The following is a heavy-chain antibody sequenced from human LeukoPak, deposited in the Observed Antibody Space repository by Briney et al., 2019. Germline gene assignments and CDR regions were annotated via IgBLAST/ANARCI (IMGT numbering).Heavy chain of an antibody. CDR3: ARGSQSGGSLAFDI. V-gene: IGHV4-34*01. CDR1: GGPFSGYY. J-gene: IGHJ3*02. D-gene: IGHD2-15*01. CDR2: INHSGST. Sequence: SETLSLTCAVYGGPFSGYYWSWIRQPPGKGLEWIGEINHSGSTNYNPSLKSRVTISVDTSKNQFSLKLSSVTAADTAVYYCARGSQSGGSLAFDIWGQGTMVTVSS.